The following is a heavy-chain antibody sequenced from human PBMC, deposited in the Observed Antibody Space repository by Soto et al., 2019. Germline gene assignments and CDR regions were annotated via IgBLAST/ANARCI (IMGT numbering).Heavy chain of an antibody. D-gene: IGHD3-10*01. CDR1: GGSVSSGSYY. CDR3: ARTYFGERYFDY. Sequence: QVQLQESGPGLVKPSETLSLTCTVSGGSVSSGSYYWSWIRQPPGKGLEWIGYIYYSGTTNYNHSRRSRXXIXVFXSKNQFSLKLSSVTAADTAVYYCARTYFGERYFDYWGQGTLVTVSS. CDR2: IYYSGTT. J-gene: IGHJ4*02. V-gene: IGHV4-61*01.